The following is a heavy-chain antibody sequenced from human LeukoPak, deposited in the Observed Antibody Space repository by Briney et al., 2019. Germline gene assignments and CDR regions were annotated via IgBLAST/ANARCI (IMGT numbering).Heavy chain of an antibody. V-gene: IGHV3-30*03. Sequence: GGSLRLSCAASGFTFSSYGMHWVRQAPGKGLEWVAVISYDGSNKYYADSVKGRFTISRDNSKNTLYLQMNSLRAEDTAVYYCATSPSWYYYDSRYFDYWGQGTLVTVSS. CDR1: GFTFSSYG. J-gene: IGHJ4*02. CDR3: ATSPSWYYYDSRYFDY. CDR2: ISYDGSNK. D-gene: IGHD3-22*01.